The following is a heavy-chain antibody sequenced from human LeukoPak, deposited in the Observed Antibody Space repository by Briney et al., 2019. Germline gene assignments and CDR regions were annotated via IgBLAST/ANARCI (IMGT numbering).Heavy chain of an antibody. J-gene: IGHJ4*02. Sequence: SVKVSCKASGYTFTSYYMHWVRQAPGQGLEWMGGIIPIFGTANYAQKFQGRVTITADESTSTAYMELSSLSSEDTAVYYCARDDADFDYWGQGTLVTVSS. CDR1: GYTFTSYY. CDR2: IIPIFGTA. V-gene: IGHV1-69*13. CDR3: ARDDADFDY.